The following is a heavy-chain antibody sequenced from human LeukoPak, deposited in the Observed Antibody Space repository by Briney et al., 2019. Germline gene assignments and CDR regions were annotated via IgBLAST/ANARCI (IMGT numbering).Heavy chain of an antibody. CDR3: ARDGGLYCSGGNCYGGLDYYYYMDV. V-gene: IGHV1-69*06. D-gene: IGHD2-15*01. Sequence: GASVKVSCKASGGTFSSYAISWVRQAPGQGLEWMGGIIPIFGTANYAQKFQGRVTITADKSTSTAYMELSSLRSEDTAVYYCARDGGLYCSGGNCYGGLDYYYYMDVRGKGTTVTVSS. J-gene: IGHJ6*03. CDR1: GGTFSSYA. CDR2: IIPIFGTA.